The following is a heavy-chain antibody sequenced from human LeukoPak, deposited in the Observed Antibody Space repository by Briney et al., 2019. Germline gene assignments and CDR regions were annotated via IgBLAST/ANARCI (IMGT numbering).Heavy chain of an antibody. J-gene: IGHJ6*02. Sequence: EASVKVSCKASGYTFTSYDINWVRQATGQGLEWMGWMNPNSGNTGYAQKFQGRVTMTRNTSISTAYIELSSLRSEDTAVYYCARNSLILLWFGELLAYYYYGMDVWGQGTTVTVSS. CDR3: ARNSLILLWFGELLAYYYYGMDV. CDR2: MNPNSGNT. CDR1: GYTFTSYD. V-gene: IGHV1-8*01. D-gene: IGHD3-10*01.